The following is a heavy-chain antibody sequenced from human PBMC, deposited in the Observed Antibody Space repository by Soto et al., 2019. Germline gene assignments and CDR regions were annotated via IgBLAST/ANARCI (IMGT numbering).Heavy chain of an antibody. J-gene: IGHJ4*02. CDR2: ISGSGGST. V-gene: IGHV3-23*01. Sequence: GGSLRLSCAASGFTFSSYAMSWVRQAPGKGLEWVTAISGSGGSTYYADSVKGRFTISRDNSKNTLYLQMNSLRAEDTAVYYCAALGRGYSYGLLDYWGQGTLVTVSS. CDR1: GFTFSSYA. D-gene: IGHD5-18*01. CDR3: AALGRGYSYGLLDY.